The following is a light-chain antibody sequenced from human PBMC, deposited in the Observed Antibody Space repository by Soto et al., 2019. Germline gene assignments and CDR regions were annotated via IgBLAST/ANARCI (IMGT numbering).Light chain of an antibody. CDR1: QSVSSSY. V-gene: IGKV3-15*01. Sequence: EIVLTQSPGTLSLSPGERATLSCRASQSVSSSYLAWYQQKPGQAPRLLIYGASTRATGIPARFRGSGSGTEFTLTISSLQSEDFAVYYCQHYNNWPPITFGQGTRLENK. J-gene: IGKJ5*01. CDR2: GAS. CDR3: QHYNNWPPIT.